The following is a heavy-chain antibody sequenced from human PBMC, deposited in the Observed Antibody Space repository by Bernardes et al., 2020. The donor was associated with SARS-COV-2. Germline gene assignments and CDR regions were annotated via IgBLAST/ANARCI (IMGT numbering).Heavy chain of an antibody. CDR2: ISAYNKDT. CDR3: ARDRPNFRPSTTTLDY. CDR1: GYLFSTYG. Sequence: ASVKVSCKTSGYLFSTYGLAWVRQAPGQGLEWLGWISAYNKDTNIAQKFQGRVTMTTDTSTNTAYMELRSLRPDDTAVYYCARDRPNFRPSTTTLDYWGQGTPVTVSS. D-gene: IGHD1-1*01. V-gene: IGHV1-18*04. J-gene: IGHJ4*02.